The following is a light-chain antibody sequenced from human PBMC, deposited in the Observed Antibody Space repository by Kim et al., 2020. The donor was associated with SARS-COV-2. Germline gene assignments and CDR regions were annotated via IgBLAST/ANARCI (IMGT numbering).Light chain of an antibody. J-gene: IGKJ4*01. Sequence: GDRVTITCRASQGIRNYLAWYQQKPGKVPKLLIYPASTLQSGVPSRFSGSGSGTDFTLTISSLQPEDVATYFCQKYDSAPLTFGGGTKVDIK. CDR2: PAS. CDR1: QGIRNY. V-gene: IGKV1-27*01. CDR3: QKYDSAPLT.